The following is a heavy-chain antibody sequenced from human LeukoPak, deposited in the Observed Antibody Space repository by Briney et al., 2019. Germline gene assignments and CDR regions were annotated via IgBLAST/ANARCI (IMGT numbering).Heavy chain of an antibody. V-gene: IGHV4-34*01. CDR1: GGSFSGYY. CDR3: ARTYSRFYYFYMDV. CDR2: ISHSGST. D-gene: IGHD6-13*01. Sequence: SETLSLTCAVYGGSFSGYYWSWIRQPPGKGLEWIGEISHSGSTHYNPSLKSRVTISLDTSKNQISLKLSSVTAADTAVYYCARTYSRFYYFYMDVWGKGTSVTISS. J-gene: IGHJ6*03.